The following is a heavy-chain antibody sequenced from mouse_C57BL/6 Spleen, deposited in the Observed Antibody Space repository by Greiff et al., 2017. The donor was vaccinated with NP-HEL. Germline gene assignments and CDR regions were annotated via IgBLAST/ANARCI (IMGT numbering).Heavy chain of an antibody. CDR2: IDPSDSET. CDR3: ARGYYDYEGFAY. J-gene: IGHJ3*01. D-gene: IGHD2-4*01. Sequence: VQLQQPGAELVRPGSSVKLSCKASGYTFTSYWMHWVKQRPIQGLEWIGNIDPSDSETHYNQKFKDKATLTVDKSSSTAYMQLSSLTSEDSAVYYCARGYYDYEGFAYWGQGTLVTVSA. CDR1: GYTFTSYW. V-gene: IGHV1-52*01.